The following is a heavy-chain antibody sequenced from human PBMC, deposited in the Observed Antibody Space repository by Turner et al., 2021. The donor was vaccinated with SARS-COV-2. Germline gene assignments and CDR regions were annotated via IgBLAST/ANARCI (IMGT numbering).Heavy chain of an antibody. V-gene: IGHV3-23*01. D-gene: IGHD1-26*01. J-gene: IGHJ4*02. Sequence: EVQLLESGGGLVQPGGSLRLYCAASGFTFNTFAMSWVRQAPGKGLEWVSAINGTGHVTHYVDSVKGRFTISRDSSKNTLYLQMNSLRVEDTAIYYCAKCVTTCQTKGLDNWGQGTLVTVSS. CDR3: AKCVTTCQTKGLDN. CDR2: INGTGHVT. CDR1: GFTFNTFA.